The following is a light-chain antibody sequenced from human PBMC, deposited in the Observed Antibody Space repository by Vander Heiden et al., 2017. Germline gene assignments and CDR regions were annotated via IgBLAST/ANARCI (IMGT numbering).Light chain of an antibody. CDR2: GAS. V-gene: IGKV1D-12*01. J-gene: IGKJ2*01. CDR3: QQANTFPYT. CDR1: QDISNW. Sequence: DIQMTQSPSSMSASVGDRVTFTCRASQDISNWLAWYQQKPGKAPRLLVYGASTLQSGVPSRFGGSGSGTDFTLTISSLQPEDFATYFCQQANTFPYTFGQGTKLEI.